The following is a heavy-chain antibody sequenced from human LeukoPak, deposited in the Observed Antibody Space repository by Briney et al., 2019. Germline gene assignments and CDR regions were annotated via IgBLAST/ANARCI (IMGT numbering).Heavy chain of an antibody. Sequence: PGGSLRLSCAASGFIFSTQWMRWVRQAPGKGLEWVSGINGDGTSTIYAGSVKGRFTISRDNAKNTLYLQMNSLRADDTAVYYCMRGYDIWGQGTMVTVSS. CDR2: INGDGTST. V-gene: IGHV3-74*01. CDR3: MRGYDI. J-gene: IGHJ3*02. CDR1: GFIFSTQW.